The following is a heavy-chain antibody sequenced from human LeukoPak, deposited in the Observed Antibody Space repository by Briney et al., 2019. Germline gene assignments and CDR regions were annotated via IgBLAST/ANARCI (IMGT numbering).Heavy chain of an antibody. V-gene: IGHV4-34*01. CDR3: ARGPPSTLNWFDP. CDR1: GGSFSGYY. J-gene: IGHJ5*02. D-gene: IGHD6-6*01. Sequence: SETLSLTCAVYGGSFSGYYWSWIRQPPGKGLEWIGYIYHSGSTYYNPSLKSRVTISVDRSKNQFSLKLSSVTAADTAVYYCARGPPSTLNWFDPWGQGTLVTVSS. CDR2: IYHSGST.